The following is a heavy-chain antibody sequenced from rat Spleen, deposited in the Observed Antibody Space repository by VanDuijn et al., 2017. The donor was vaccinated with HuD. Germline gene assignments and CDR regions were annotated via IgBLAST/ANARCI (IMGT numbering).Heavy chain of an antibody. CDR3: VTLDYSTYVPFAY. D-gene: IGHD1-2*01. Sequence: EVQLVESGGGLVQPGRSLKLSCAASGFTFSNYGMHWIRQAPTKGLEWVASISPTGDIIYYRDSVKGRFTGSRDNAKSTLYLQMDSLRSEDTATYYCVTLDYSTYVPFAYWGQGTLVTVSS. V-gene: IGHV5-19*01. CDR1: GFTFSNYG. J-gene: IGHJ3*01. CDR2: ISPTGDII.